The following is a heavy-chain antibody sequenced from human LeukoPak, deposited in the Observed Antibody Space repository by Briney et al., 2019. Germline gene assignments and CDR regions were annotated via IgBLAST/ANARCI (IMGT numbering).Heavy chain of an antibody. CDR2: INHSGST. CDR1: VGSSSGYY. J-gene: IGHJ2*01. V-gene: IGHV4-34*01. CDR3: ARRRYFDL. Sequence: SETLSLTCAVYVGSSSGYYWSWIRQPPGKGLEWIGEINHSGSTNYNPSLKSRVTISLDTSKNQFSLRLRSVTAADTAVYYCARRRYFDLWGRGTLVTVSS.